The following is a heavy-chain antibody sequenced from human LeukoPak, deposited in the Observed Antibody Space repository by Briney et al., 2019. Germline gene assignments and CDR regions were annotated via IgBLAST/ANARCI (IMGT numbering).Heavy chain of an antibody. D-gene: IGHD5-18*01. Sequence: SETLSLTCAVYGGSFSGYYWSWIRQPPGKGLEWIGEINHSGSTNYNPSLKSRVTISVDTSKNQFSLKLSSVTAADTAVYYCVRSLDTAMVAAFDIWGQGTMVTVSS. V-gene: IGHV4-34*01. J-gene: IGHJ3*02. CDR1: GGSFSGYY. CDR3: VRSLDTAMVAAFDI. CDR2: INHSGST.